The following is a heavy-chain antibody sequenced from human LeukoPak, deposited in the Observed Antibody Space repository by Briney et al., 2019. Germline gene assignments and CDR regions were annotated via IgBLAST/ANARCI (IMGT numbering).Heavy chain of an antibody. CDR2: IRYDGSNK. CDR1: GFTFSSYG. V-gene: IGHV3-30*02. CDR3: AKDYGSGNYYLSYFDY. J-gene: IGHJ4*02. Sequence: GGSLRLSCAASGFTFSSYGMHWVRQAPGKGLEWVAFIRYDGSNKYYADSVKGRFTISRDNSKNTLYLQMNSLRVEDTAVYYCAKDYGSGNYYLSYFDYWGQGTLVTVSS. D-gene: IGHD3-10*01.